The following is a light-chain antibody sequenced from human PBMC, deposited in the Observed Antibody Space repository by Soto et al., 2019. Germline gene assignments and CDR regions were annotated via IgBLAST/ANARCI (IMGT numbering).Light chain of an antibody. CDR3: QQYNNWPPLT. V-gene: IGKV3-15*01. CDR2: GVS. J-gene: IGKJ4*01. CDR1: QSVSGN. Sequence: ERIMTQSPATLSVSLGESATLSCRASQSVSGNLAWYQQKPGQAPRLLIYGVSTRATGIPARFSGSGSETKFTLTISSLQSEDFAVYYCQQYNNWPPLTFGRGTKVEIK.